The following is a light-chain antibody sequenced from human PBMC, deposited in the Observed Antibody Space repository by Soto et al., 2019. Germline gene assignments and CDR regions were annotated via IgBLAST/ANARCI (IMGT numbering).Light chain of an antibody. V-gene: IGLV2-23*01. Sequence: QSALTQPACVSASPGQSITVSCTGSRNDGGNYNLVSWYQQSPGKAPKHLIYEDSKRPSGVSNRFSGSKSGDTASLTISGLQTEDEADYYCCSYTGATTAYVFGTGTKVTVL. CDR1: RNDGGNYNL. J-gene: IGLJ1*01. CDR2: EDS. CDR3: CSYTGATTAYV.